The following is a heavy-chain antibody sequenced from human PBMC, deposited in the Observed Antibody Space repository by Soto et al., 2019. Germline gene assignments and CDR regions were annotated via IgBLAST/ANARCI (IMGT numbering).Heavy chain of an antibody. CDR2: INSSGST. Sequence: QVQLQESGPGLVKPSQTLSLICTVSGGSINSGGYYWNWIRQHPGKGLEWIGSINSSGSTYYNPLPRGRVTISADTSKNHFSVKRSSVTAAGTAVYFCARGDRQSGYSSSWVFDYWGQGTLVTVSS. CDR1: GGSINSGGYY. D-gene: IGHD6-13*01. CDR3: ARGDRQSGYSSSWVFDY. V-gene: IGHV4-31*03. J-gene: IGHJ4*02.